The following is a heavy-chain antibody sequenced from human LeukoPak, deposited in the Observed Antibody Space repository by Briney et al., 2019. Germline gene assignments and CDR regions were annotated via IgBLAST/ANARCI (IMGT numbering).Heavy chain of an antibody. D-gene: IGHD3-22*01. J-gene: IGHJ5*02. CDR3: ASPPGVVITSNPNWFDP. CDR1: GFTFSSYA. Sequence: GGSLRLSCAASGFTFSSYAMSWVRQAPGKGLEWVSAISGSGGSTYYADSVKGRFTISRDNSKNTPYLQMNSLRAEDTAVYYCASPPGVVITSNPNWFDPWGQGTLVTVSS. V-gene: IGHV3-23*01. CDR2: ISGSGGST.